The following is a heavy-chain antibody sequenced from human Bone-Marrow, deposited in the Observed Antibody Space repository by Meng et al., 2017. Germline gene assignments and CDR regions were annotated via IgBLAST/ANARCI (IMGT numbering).Heavy chain of an antibody. CDR1: CGSISHGGYS. D-gene: IGHD6-6*01. Sequence: QLQLQDSGSGLVKPSQTLSLTFAASCGSISHGGYSLCWIRHSPGKGLEWIGYIYHSGSTYYNPSLKSRVTISVDTSKNQFSLKLSSVTAADKAVYYCARGKSNSSPPFDPWGQGTLVTVSS. CDR3: ARGKSNSSPPFDP. CDR2: IYHSGST. V-gene: IGHV4-30-2*06. J-gene: IGHJ5*02.